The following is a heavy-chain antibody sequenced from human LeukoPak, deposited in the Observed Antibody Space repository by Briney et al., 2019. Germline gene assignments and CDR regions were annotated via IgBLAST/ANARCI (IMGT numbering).Heavy chain of an antibody. CDR3: ARDGSDCSGGSCYHLVFDY. D-gene: IGHD2-15*01. J-gene: IGHJ4*02. CDR1: GFTFSSYS. V-gene: IGHV3-21*01. Sequence: GGSLRLSCAASGFTFSSYSMNWVRQAPGKGLEWVSSISSSSSYIYYADSVKGRLTISRDNAKNSLYLQMNSLRAEDTAVYYCARDGSDCSGGSCYHLVFDYWGQGTLVTVSS. CDR2: ISSSSSYI.